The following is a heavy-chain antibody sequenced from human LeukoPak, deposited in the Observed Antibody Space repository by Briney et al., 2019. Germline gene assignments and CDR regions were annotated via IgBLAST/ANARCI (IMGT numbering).Heavy chain of an antibody. D-gene: IGHD5-18*01. V-gene: IGHV3-49*04. J-gene: IGHJ6*02. CDR1: GFTFGDHA. CDR2: IRSKAYGGTT. CDR3: ARGPILLWIHNGMDV. Sequence: GGSLRLSCTGSGFTFGDHAMSWVRQAPGKGLEWVGFIRSKAYGGTTEYAASVQGRFTISRDDSKSIAYLQMNSLKTDDTAFYFCARGPILLWIHNGMDVWGQGTAVTVS.